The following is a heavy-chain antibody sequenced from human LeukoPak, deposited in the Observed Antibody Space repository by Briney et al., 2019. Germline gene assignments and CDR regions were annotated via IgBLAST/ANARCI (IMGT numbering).Heavy chain of an antibody. J-gene: IGHJ4*02. Sequence: GGSLRLSCGASGFSFSNYAMSWVRQAPGKGLEWVSGISDSGSTAFYADSVKGRFTSSRDNPKNTLYLQINSLRAEDTAVYYCAKDMQTWPRFPDYWGQGTLVTVSS. D-gene: IGHD5-12*01. CDR1: GFSFSNYA. CDR3: AKDMQTWPRFPDY. V-gene: IGHV3-23*01. CDR2: ISDSGSTA.